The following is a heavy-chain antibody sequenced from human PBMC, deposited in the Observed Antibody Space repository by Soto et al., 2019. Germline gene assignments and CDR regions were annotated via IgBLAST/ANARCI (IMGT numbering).Heavy chain of an antibody. V-gene: IGHV3-33*01. CDR2: IWYDGSNK. CDR1: GFTFSSYG. J-gene: IGHJ4*02. CDR3: ARDRLAAAGPPFDY. D-gene: IGHD6-13*01. Sequence: QVQLVEYGGGVVQPGRSLRLSSAASGFTFSSYGMHWVRQAPGKGLEWAAVIWYDGSNKYYADSVKGRFTISRDNSMNTLYLQMNSLRAEDTAVYYCARDRLAAAGPPFDYWGQGTLVTVSS.